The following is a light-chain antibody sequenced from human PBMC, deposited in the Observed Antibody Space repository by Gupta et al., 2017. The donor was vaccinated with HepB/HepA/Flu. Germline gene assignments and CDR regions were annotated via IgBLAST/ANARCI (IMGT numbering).Light chain of an antibody. V-gene: IGLV2-11*01. J-gene: IGLJ1*01. CDR2: DVS. CDR1: SSDVGGYNY. CDR3: CSYAGSYTYV. Sequence: QSALTQHRSASGSPGQSVTISCTGTSSDVGGYNYVSWYQQHPGTAPKLMIYDVSKRPSGVPDRFSGSKSGNTASLTISGLQAEDEADYYCCSYAGSYTYVFETGTKVTVL.